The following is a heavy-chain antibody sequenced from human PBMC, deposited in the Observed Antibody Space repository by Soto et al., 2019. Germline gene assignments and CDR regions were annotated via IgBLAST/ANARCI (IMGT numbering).Heavy chain of an antibody. Sequence: SETLSLTCTVSGGSISGNYWSWIRQPAGKGLEWIGRIYRSGSANYNPSLKSRVTMSVDTSKNQFSLKMTSVTAADTAVYYCARDSQIWFDPRGHGISVTVAS. V-gene: IGHV4-4*07. CDR2: IYRSGSA. CDR1: GGSISGNY. CDR3: ARDSQIWFDP. J-gene: IGHJ5*02.